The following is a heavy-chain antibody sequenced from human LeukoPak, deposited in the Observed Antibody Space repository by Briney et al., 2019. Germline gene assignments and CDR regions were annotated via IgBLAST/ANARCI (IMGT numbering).Heavy chain of an antibody. CDR3: ARDRLRLGGDY. Sequence: PGASLRLSCAASGFTFSSYAMSWVRQAPGKGLEWVSAISGSGGSTYYADSVKGRFTISRDNAKNSLYLQMNSLRAEDTAVYYCARDRLRLGGDYWGQGTLVTVSS. D-gene: IGHD3-16*01. CDR1: GFTFSSYA. J-gene: IGHJ4*02. CDR2: ISGSGGST. V-gene: IGHV3-23*01.